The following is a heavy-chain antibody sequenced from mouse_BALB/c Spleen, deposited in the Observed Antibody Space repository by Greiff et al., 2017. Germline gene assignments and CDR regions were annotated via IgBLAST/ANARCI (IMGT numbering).Heavy chain of an antibody. CDR1: GFNIKEYY. CDR3: TRNDGNYFDY. Sequence: QVQLQQSGAELVRPGALVKLSCKASGFNIKEYYMHWVKQRPGQGLEWIGEINPSNGGTNFNEKFKSKATLTVDKSSSTAYMQLSSLTSEDSAVYYCTRNDGNYFDYWGQGTTLTVSS. J-gene: IGHJ2*01. V-gene: IGHV1S81*02. D-gene: IGHD2-3*01. CDR2: INPSNGGT.